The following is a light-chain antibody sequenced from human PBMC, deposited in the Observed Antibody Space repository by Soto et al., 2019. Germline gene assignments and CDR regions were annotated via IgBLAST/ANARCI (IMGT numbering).Light chain of an antibody. V-gene: IGKV1-39*01. Sequence: DIQMTPSPSSLSASVVDRVTITCRASQTISNYLNWYQQKPDKAPKLLIYAASSLQSGVPSRFSGSGSGTDFTLTISSLQPGDFATYYCQQSQSIPYTFGQGTKVEIK. CDR2: AAS. CDR1: QTISNY. CDR3: QQSQSIPYT. J-gene: IGKJ2*01.